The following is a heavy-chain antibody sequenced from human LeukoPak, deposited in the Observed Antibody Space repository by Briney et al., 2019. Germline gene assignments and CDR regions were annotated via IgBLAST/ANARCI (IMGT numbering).Heavy chain of an antibody. Sequence: GASVKVSCKASGYTFTSYYMHWVRQAPGQGLEWMGWINPNSGGTNYAQKFQGRVTMTRDTSISTAYMELSRLRSDDTAVYYCARASGIAVAGIDYWGQGTLVTVSS. CDR3: ARASGIAVAGIDY. V-gene: IGHV1-2*02. CDR2: INPNSGGT. D-gene: IGHD6-19*01. CDR1: GYTFTSYY. J-gene: IGHJ4*02.